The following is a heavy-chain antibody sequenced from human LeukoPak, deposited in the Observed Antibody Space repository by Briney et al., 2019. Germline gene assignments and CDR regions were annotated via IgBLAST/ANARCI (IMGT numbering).Heavy chain of an antibody. CDR2: IYYSGST. V-gene: IGHV4-39*01. CDR3: ARHVKRMVRGVPRWFDP. CDR1: GGSISSSNYY. Sequence: YPSETLSLTCTVPGGSISSSNYYWGWIRQPPGKGLEWIGSIYYSGSTYYNPSLKSRVTISVDTSKNQFSLKLSSVTAADTAVYYCARHVKRMVRGVPRWFDPWGQGTLVTVSS. J-gene: IGHJ5*02. D-gene: IGHD3-10*01.